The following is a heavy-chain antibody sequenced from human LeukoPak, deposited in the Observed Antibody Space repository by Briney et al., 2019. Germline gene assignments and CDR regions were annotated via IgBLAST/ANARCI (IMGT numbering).Heavy chain of an antibody. CDR1: GFTFSSYW. J-gene: IGHJ4*02. V-gene: IGHV3-30*03. D-gene: IGHD1-26*01. CDR2: ISYDGSNK. Sequence: GGSLRLSCAASGFTFSSYWMSWVRQAPGKGLEWVAVISYDGSNKYYADSVKGRFTISRDNSKNTLYLQMNSLRAEDTAVYYCATTPRETAPIDYWGQGTLVTVSS. CDR3: ATTPRETAPIDY.